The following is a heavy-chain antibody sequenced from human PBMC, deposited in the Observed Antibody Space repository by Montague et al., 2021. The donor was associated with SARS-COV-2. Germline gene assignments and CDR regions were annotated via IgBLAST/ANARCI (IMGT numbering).Heavy chain of an antibody. CDR1: GFTFRRYE. D-gene: IGHD3-10*01. J-gene: IGHJ4*02. Sequence: SRRLSWSASGFTFRRYEMHWVRQPPGKGLQWVSYINTGGDTMFYADSVKGRFTISRDNAKNSLFLQINSLRADDTGVYYCAAGGSINYWGQGTLVTVSP. CDR3: AAGGSINY. V-gene: IGHV3-48*03. CDR2: INTGGDTM.